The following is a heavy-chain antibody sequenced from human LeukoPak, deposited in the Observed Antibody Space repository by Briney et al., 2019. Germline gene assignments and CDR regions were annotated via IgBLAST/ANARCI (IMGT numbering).Heavy chain of an antibody. V-gene: IGHV3-7*01. CDR2: MKEDGTEI. Sequence: PGGSLRLSCAASGFALSTYWMSWVRQAPGKGPEWVAKMKEDGTEIFYAGSVAGRFTISRDNSKNSLYLRMNSLRVEDTAVYYCATGGAPGGRFENWGQGTLVTVSS. D-gene: IGHD3-16*01. CDR1: GFALSTYW. J-gene: IGHJ4*02. CDR3: ATGGAPGGRFEN.